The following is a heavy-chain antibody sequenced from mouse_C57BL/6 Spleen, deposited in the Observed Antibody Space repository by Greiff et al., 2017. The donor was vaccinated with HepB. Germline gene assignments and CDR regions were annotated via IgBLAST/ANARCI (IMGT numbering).Heavy chain of an antibody. CDR1: GFTFSDYG. CDR3: ARGNYDWYFDV. J-gene: IGHJ1*03. V-gene: IGHV5-17*01. Sequence: VQVVESGGGLVKPGGSLKLSCAASGFTFSDYGMHWVRQAPEKGLEWVAYISSGSSTIYYADTVKGRFTISRDNAKNTLFLQMTSLRSEDTAMYYCARGNYDWYFDVWGTGTTVTVSS. D-gene: IGHD2-1*01. CDR2: ISSGSSTI.